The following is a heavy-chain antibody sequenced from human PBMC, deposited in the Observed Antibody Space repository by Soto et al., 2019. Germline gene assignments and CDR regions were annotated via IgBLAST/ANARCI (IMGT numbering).Heavy chain of an antibody. CDR1: GDSISRGGYY. Sequence: QEQLQESGPGLVKPSQTLSLTCTFSGDSISRGGYYWPWIRQFPGKGLEWIGYIHYTGTTYYNPSLKSRVSTSVDTSKNHFSLSLSSVTAADTAVYFCARQRVISHESNGYPAGWFDPWGQGTLVTVSS. D-gene: IGHD3-22*01. CDR2: IHYTGTT. V-gene: IGHV4-31*03. CDR3: ARQRVISHESNGYPAGWFDP. J-gene: IGHJ5*02.